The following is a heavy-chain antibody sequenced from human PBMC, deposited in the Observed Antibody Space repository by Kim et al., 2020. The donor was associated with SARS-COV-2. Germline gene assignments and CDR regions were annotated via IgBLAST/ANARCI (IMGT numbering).Heavy chain of an antibody. CDR2: INHSGST. D-gene: IGHD3-10*01. V-gene: IGHV4-34*01. J-gene: IGHJ6*02. CDR3: ARGVAMVRGVILKDYYGMDV. Sequence: SQTLSLTCAVYGGSFSGYYWSWIRQPPGKGLEWIGEINHSGSTNYNPSLKSRVTISVDTSKNQFSLKLSSVTAADTAVYYCARGVAMVRGVILKDYYGMDVWGQGTTVTVSS. CDR1: GGSFSGYY.